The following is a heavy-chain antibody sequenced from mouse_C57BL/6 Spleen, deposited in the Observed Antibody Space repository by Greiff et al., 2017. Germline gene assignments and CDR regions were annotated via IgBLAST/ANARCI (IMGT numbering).Heavy chain of an antibody. D-gene: IGHD2-2*01. CDR2: ISSGGDYI. Sequence: DVKLQESGEGLVKPGGSLKLSCAASGFTFSSYAMSWVRQTPEKRLEWVAYISSGGDYIYYADTGKGRFTISRDNARNTLYLQMSSLKSEDTAMYYCTRGGMVTAETLFAYWGQGTLVTVSA. J-gene: IGHJ3*01. CDR1: GFTFSSYA. CDR3: TRGGMVTAETLFAY. V-gene: IGHV5-9-1*02.